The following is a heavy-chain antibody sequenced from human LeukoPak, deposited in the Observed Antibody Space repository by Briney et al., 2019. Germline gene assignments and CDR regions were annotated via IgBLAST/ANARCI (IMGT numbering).Heavy chain of an antibody. CDR3: AIELWDYYDSSGSYYMDV. Sequence: KSGGSLRLSCAASGFTFSDYYMSWIRQAPGKGLEWVSYISSSGSTIYYADSVKGRFTISRDNAKNSLYLQMNSLRAEDTAVYYCAIELWDYYDSSGSYYMDVWGKGTTVTVSS. V-gene: IGHV3-11*04. D-gene: IGHD3-22*01. J-gene: IGHJ6*03. CDR1: GFTFSDYY. CDR2: ISSSGSTI.